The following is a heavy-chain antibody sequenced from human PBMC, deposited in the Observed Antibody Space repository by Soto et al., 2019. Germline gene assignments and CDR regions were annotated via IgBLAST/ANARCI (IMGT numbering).Heavy chain of an antibody. V-gene: IGHV1-46*01. Sequence: ASVKVSCKASGYTFSNYYIHWERQAPGQGVERLGAISPSGGSTGYAGKFQGRVTMTRDTSTSTVYMELSTLTSLDTAVYYCARDLRDHRNSGAYYYGMDVWG. CDR3: ARDLRDHRNSGAYYYGMDV. D-gene: IGHD1-26*01. CDR1: GYTFSNYY. CDR2: ISPSGGST. J-gene: IGHJ6*02.